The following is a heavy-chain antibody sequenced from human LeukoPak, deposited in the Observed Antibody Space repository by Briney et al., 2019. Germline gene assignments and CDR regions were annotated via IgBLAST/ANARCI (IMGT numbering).Heavy chain of an antibody. D-gene: IGHD3/OR15-3a*01. Sequence: SETLSLTCTVSGYSISSGYYWGWIRQPPGKGLEWIGSIYHSGSTYCNPSLKSRVTISVDTSKNQFSLKLSSVTAADTAVYYCAREDWTPYYYYYMDVWGKGTTVTVSS. CDR1: GYSISSGYY. CDR3: AREDWTPYYYYYMDV. V-gene: IGHV4-38-2*02. J-gene: IGHJ6*03. CDR2: IYHSGST.